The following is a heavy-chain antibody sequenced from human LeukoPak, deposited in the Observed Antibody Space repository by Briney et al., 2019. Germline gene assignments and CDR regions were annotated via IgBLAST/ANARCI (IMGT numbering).Heavy chain of an antibody. D-gene: IGHD4-17*01. CDR2: ISSSGSTV. CDR3: ARASLDYGDYSNEYYYYMDV. Sequence: PGGSLRLSCPASGFTFSSYAMTWVRQAPGKGLEWVSYISSSGSTVYYADSVKGRFTISRDNAKNSLYLQMNSLRAEDTAVYYCARASLDYGDYSNEYYYYMDVWGKGTTVTISS. V-gene: IGHV3-48*03. CDR1: GFTFSSYA. J-gene: IGHJ6*03.